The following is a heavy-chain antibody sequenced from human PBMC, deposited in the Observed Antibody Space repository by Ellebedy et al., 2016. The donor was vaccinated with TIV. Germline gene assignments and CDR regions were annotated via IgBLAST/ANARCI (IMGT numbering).Heavy chain of an antibody. V-gene: IGHV1-3*01. J-gene: IGHJ3*01. CDR1: GYDFIYSA. CDR3: ARGMSGTSKALDV. CDR2: INPGNGNT. Sequence: AASVKVSCKASGYDFIYSAIHWVRQAPGQSLEWMAWINPGNGNTKYSHKLQGRVAISRDTSANTVYMELTRLTDEDTAVYFCARGMSGTSKALDVWGPGTAVTVSS. D-gene: IGHD1-26*01.